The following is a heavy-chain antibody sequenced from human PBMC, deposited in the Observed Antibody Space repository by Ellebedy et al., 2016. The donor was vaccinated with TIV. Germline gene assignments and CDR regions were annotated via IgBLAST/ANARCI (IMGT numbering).Heavy chain of an antibody. CDR1: GFTFSSYA. CDR2: ISHTGSRT. D-gene: IGHD6-19*01. Sequence: PGGSLRLSCAASGFTFSSYAMSWVRQAPGKGLVWVSTISHTGSRTYYANSVEGRFIISRDNSKRTLYLQMNSLRAEDTAIYYCAKGRGGGSDSSAPRYYFDSWGLGTLVTVSS. J-gene: IGHJ4*02. V-gene: IGHV3-23*01. CDR3: AKGRGGGSDSSAPRYYFDS.